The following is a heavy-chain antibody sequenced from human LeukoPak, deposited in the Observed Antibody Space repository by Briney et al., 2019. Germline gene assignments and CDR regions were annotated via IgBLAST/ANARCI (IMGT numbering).Heavy chain of an antibody. CDR3: AKRYNSEYLAPVQN. J-gene: IGHJ4*02. Sequence: GGSLRLSCAASGFTFSSYAMTWVRQAPGKGLEWVSTVSTSGGGTYYADSVKGRFTISRDNSKNTLYLQMNSLRAEATAVYYCAKRYNSEYLAPVQNWGQGILVTVSS. CDR1: GFTFSSYA. D-gene: IGHD1-1*01. V-gene: IGHV3-23*01. CDR2: VSTSGGGT.